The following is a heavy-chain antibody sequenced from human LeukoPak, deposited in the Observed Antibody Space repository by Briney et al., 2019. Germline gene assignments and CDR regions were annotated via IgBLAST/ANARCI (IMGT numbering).Heavy chain of an antibody. D-gene: IGHD4-17*01. CDR2: ISYDGRNK. J-gene: IGHJ4*02. CDR3: ANEIRPNDY. V-gene: IGHV3-30*18. Sequence: PGKSLRLSCAASGFTFNNYGMHWVRQAPGKGLEWVAVISYDGRNKHYPDSVKGRFTISRDNSKNTLYLQMNSLRAEDTAVYYCANEIRPNDYWGQGTRVTVSS. CDR1: GFTFNNYG.